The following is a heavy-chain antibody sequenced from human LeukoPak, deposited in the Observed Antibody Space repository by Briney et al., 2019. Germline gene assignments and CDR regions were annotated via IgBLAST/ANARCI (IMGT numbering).Heavy chain of an antibody. Sequence: PETLSLTCTVSGGSISSYYWSWIRQPPGEGVGWIWYIYYSGSTNYNPSLKSRVTISVDTSKNQSSLKLSSVTAADTAVYYCARHADLLAAAGRKGWFDPWGQGTLVTVSS. CDR3: ARHADLLAAAGRKGWFDP. D-gene: IGHD6-13*01. CDR1: GGSISSYY. J-gene: IGHJ5*02. CDR2: IYYSGST. V-gene: IGHV4-59*08.